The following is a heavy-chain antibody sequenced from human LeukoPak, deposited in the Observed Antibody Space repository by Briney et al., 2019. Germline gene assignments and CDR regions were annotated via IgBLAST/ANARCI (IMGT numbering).Heavy chain of an antibody. CDR3: TSRIVGATDWYFDL. Sequence: GESLKISCKGSGYSFTSYWISWVRQMPGKGLEWMGRIDPSDSYTNYSPSFQGHVTISADKSISTAYLQWSSLKASDTAMYYCTSRIVGATDWYFDLWGRGTLVTVSS. CDR1: GYSFTSYW. D-gene: IGHD1-26*01. V-gene: IGHV5-10-1*01. CDR2: IDPSDSYT. J-gene: IGHJ2*01.